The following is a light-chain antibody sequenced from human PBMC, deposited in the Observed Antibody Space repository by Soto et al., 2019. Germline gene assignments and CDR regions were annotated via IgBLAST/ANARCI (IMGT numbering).Light chain of an antibody. V-gene: IGLV2-14*03. CDR3: SSCTGSSFV. Sequence: QSVLTQPASVSGSPGQSITISCTATSSDVGDYNCVSWYQHHPGKAPRFMIYDVTYRPSGVSNRFSGSKSGNTASLTISGLQADDEADYYCSSCTGSSFVFGGGTKLTVL. CDR1: SSDVGDYNC. J-gene: IGLJ2*01. CDR2: DVT.